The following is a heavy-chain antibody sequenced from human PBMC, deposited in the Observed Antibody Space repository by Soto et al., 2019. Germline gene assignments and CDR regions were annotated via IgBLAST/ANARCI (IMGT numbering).Heavy chain of an antibody. J-gene: IGHJ4*02. V-gene: IGHV3-30*18. Sequence: QVRLVESGGGVVQPGRSLRLSCAASGFTFSSYGMHWVRQARGKGLEWVAVISYDGSNKYYADSVKGRFTISRDNSKNTLYLQMNSLRAEDTAVYYCAKERDIVVVVAPLDYWGQGTLVTVSS. CDR3: AKERDIVVVVAPLDY. CDR1: GFTFSSYG. CDR2: ISYDGSNK. D-gene: IGHD2-15*01.